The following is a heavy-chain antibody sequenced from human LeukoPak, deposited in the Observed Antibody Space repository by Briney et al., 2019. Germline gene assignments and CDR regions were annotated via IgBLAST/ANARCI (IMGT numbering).Heavy chain of an antibody. Sequence: ASVKVSCKVSGYTLTELSMHWVRQAPGKGLECMGGFDPEDDETIYAQKFQGRVTMTEDTSTDTAYMELSSLRSEDTAVYYCAARYYDSSSSIDRWGQGTLVTVSS. J-gene: IGHJ5*02. D-gene: IGHD3-22*01. CDR1: GYTLTELS. CDR3: AARYYDSSSSIDR. V-gene: IGHV1-24*01. CDR2: FDPEDDET.